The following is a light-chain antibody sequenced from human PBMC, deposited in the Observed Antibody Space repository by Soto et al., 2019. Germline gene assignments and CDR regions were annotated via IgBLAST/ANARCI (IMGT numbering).Light chain of an antibody. CDR3: QQSYSTLLT. Sequence: DIQMTXXXXXXXASVGDRVTXACRASQSISSYLNWYQHKPGQAPKLLIYAASSLQSGVPSRFSGSGSGTDFILSISSLQPEDFATYYCQQSYSTLLTLGQGTKMEIK. V-gene: IGKV1-39*01. CDR1: QSISSY. J-gene: IGKJ1*01. CDR2: AAS.